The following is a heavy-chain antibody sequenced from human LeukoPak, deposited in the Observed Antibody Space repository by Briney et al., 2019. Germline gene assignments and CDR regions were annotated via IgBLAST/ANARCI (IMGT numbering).Heavy chain of an antibody. V-gene: IGHV3-30*03. D-gene: IGHD1-20*01. Sequence: GGSLRLSCAASGFTFSSYGMHWVRQAPGKGLEWVTIISYDGFNKYYADSVKGRLTISRDNSKNTLYLQMNSLRAEDTAVYYCAREPLYNWNDGGHYYYYGMDVWGQGTTVTVSS. CDR3: AREPLYNWNDGGHYYYYGMDV. CDR2: ISYDGFNK. CDR1: GFTFSSYG. J-gene: IGHJ6*02.